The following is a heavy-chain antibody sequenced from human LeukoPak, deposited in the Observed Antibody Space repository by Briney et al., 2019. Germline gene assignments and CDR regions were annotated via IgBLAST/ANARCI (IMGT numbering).Heavy chain of an antibody. CDR2: IYSGGGT. CDR3: VRDGGNWDVDY. CDR1: GGSISRGNYF. V-gene: IGHV4-39*07. D-gene: IGHD3-16*01. J-gene: IGHJ4*02. Sequence: SETLSLTCTVSGGSISRGNYFWGWIRQPPGKELEWIGSIYSGGGTHYNPSLNSRLTISADTSKNQFSLNLRSVTAADTAVYFCVRDGGNWDVDYWGQGTLVTVSS.